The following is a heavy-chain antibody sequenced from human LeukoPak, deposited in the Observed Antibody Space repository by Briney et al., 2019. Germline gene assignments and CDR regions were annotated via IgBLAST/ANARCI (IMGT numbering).Heavy chain of an antibody. CDR2: ISAYNGNT. D-gene: IGHD3-10*01. J-gene: IGHJ5*02. CDR1: GYTFTSYG. CDR3: ARVGITMVRGVTDWFDP. Sequence: ASVKVSCKASGYTFTSYGISWVRQAPGQGLEWMGWISAYNGNTNYAQKLRGRVTMTTDTSTSTAYMELRSLRSDDTAVYYCARVGITMVRGVTDWFDPWGQGTLVTVSS. V-gene: IGHV1-18*01.